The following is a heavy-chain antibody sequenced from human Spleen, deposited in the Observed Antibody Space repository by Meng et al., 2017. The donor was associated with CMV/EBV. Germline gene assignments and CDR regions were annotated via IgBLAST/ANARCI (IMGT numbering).Heavy chain of an antibody. Sequence: GESLKISCAASGFTFRNAWMTWVRQAPGKGLEWVGRIKSKTDGGTTDYAAPVKGRFTISRDDSKNTLYLQMNSLKIEDTAVYYCTREYYDYVWESYRSRGYFDSWGQGTLVTVSS. CDR2: IKSKTDGGTT. D-gene: IGHD3-16*02. CDR1: GFTFRNAW. CDR3: TREYYDYVWESYRSRGYFDS. V-gene: IGHV3-15*01. J-gene: IGHJ4*02.